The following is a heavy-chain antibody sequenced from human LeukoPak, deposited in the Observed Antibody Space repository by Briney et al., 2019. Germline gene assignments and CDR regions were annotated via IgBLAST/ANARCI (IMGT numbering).Heavy chain of an antibody. V-gene: IGHV3-23*01. J-gene: IGHJ4*02. CDR3: AKDLSGDYVGDY. CDR2: ISASDGST. CDR1: GFTFSSYA. D-gene: IGHD4-17*01. Sequence: QPGGSLRLSCAASGFTFSSYAMSWVRQAPGKGLEWVSTISASDGSTFYAGSVKGRFTISRDNSKNTLYLQMNSLRAEDTAVYFCAKDLSGDYVGDYWGQGTLVTVSS.